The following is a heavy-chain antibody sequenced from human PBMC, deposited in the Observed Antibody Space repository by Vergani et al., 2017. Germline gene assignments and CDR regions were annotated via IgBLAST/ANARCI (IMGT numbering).Heavy chain of an antibody. CDR3: ARVQGYGYDGEGDY. D-gene: IGHD5-12*01. Sequence: QVQLQESGPGLVKPSQTLSLTCTVSGGSISSGDYYWSWIRQPPGKGLEWIGYIYYSGSTYYNPSLKSRVTISVDTSKNTFSLKLGAGTADDTAVYYCARVQGYGYDGEGDYWGQGTLVTVSS. J-gene: IGHJ4*02. CDR1: GGSISSGDYY. V-gene: IGHV4-30-4*01. CDR2: IYYSGST.